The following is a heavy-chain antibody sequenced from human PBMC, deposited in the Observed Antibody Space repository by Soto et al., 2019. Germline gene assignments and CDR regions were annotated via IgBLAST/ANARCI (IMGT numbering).Heavy chain of an antibody. CDR2: LNPSGGST. CDR1: GYTFTSYY. J-gene: IGHJ6*02. Sequence: GASVKVSCKASGYTFTSYYMPWVRQAPGQGLEWMGILNPSGGSTSYAQKFQGGVTMTRDTSTSTVYMELSSLRSEDTAVYYCARVYYHFWSAYADGMDFLGQGTTVTVSS. CDR3: ARVYYHFWSAYADGMDF. V-gene: IGHV1-46*01. D-gene: IGHD3-3*01.